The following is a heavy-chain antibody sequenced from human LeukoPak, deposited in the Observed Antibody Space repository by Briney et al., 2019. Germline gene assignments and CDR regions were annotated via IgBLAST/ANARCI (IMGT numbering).Heavy chain of an antibody. Sequence: ASVKVSCKASGYTFTSYGISWVRQAPGQGLEWMGWISAYNGNTNYAQKLQGRVTMTTDTSTSTAYMELRSLRFDDTAVYYCARDRGSIVGAHHYYYYMDVWGKGTTVTVSS. J-gene: IGHJ6*03. CDR2: ISAYNGNT. CDR1: GYTFTSYG. CDR3: ARDRGSIVGAHHYYYYMDV. V-gene: IGHV1-18*01. D-gene: IGHD1-26*01.